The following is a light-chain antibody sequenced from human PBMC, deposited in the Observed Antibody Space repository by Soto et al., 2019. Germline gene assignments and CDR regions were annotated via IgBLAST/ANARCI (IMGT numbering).Light chain of an antibody. J-gene: IGKJ3*01. Sequence: EIVLTQSPGTLSLSPGERATLSCRASQSVSSSYLAWYQQKPGQAPRLLIYGASSRATGIPDRFSGGGSGTAFTHTSSRREPDDFAVYYWQQYGSSPIFAFGPGNNVDIK. CDR2: GAS. CDR1: QSVSSSY. CDR3: QQYGSSPIFA. V-gene: IGKV3-20*01.